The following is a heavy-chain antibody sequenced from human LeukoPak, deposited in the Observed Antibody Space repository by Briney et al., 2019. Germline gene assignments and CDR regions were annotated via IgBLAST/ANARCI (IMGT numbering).Heavy chain of an antibody. D-gene: IGHD3-22*01. CDR2: IKQDGSEK. CDR3: ARDARGYYDSSGSLDY. CDR1: GFTFSSYW. Sequence: GGSLRLSCAASGFTFSSYWMSWVRQAPGKGLEWVANIKQDGSEKYYVDSVKGRFTISRDNAKNSLYLQMNSLRAEDTAVYYCARDARGYYDSSGSLDYWGQGTLVTVSS. V-gene: IGHV3-7*01. J-gene: IGHJ4*02.